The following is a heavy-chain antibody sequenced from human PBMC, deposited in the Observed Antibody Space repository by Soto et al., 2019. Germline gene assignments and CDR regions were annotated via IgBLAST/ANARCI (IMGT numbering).Heavy chain of an antibody. Sequence: ASVKVSCKVSGYTLTELSMHWVRQAPGKGLEWMGGFDPEDGETIYAQKFQGRVTMTRDTSTSTVYMELSSLRSEDTAGYYCARDFVDRFGEFLFYYYYGIDVWG. CDR1: GYTLTELS. D-gene: IGHD3-10*01. CDR2: FDPEDGET. CDR3: ARDFVDRFGEFLFYYYYGIDV. J-gene: IGHJ6*02. V-gene: IGHV1-24*01.